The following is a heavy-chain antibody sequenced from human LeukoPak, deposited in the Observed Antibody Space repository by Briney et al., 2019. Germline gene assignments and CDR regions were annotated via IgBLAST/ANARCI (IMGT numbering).Heavy chain of an antibody. V-gene: IGHV1-18*01. D-gene: IGHD2-2*01. J-gene: IGHJ6*02. CDR1: GYTFTSYG. CDR2: SSPYNGNT. Sequence: ASVKVFCKASGYTFTSYGITWVRQAPGQGLEWMGWSSPYNGNTNYAQKVQGRVTMTTDTSTSTAYMELRSLRSDDTAVYYCVRGGVHCSSISCYSTDVWGQGTTVSVSS. CDR3: VRGGVHCSSISCYSTDV.